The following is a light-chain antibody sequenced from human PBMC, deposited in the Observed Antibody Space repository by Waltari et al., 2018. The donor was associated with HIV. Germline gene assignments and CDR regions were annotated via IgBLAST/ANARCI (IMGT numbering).Light chain of an antibody. CDR3: QQYNSDFYT. CDR1: QNVDSW. Sequence: IQMTQSPSILSASVGDRVTITCRASQNVDSWLAWYQQRPGRAPKLLIYQASTLEYGVPARFSGSGSGTDFSLTINGLHPDDFATYFCQQYNSDFYTFGQGTRLDLK. J-gene: IGKJ2*01. V-gene: IGKV1-5*03. CDR2: QAS.